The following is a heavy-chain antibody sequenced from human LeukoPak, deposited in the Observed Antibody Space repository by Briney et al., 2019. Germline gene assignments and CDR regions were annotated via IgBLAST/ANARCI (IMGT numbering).Heavy chain of an antibody. CDR3: ARGIAARFDP. D-gene: IGHD6-13*01. J-gene: IGHJ5*02. V-gene: IGHV4-31*03. Sequence: SETLSLTCTVSGGSISSGGYYWSWIRQHPGKGLEWIGYIYYSGSTYYNPSLKSRVTITVDTSKNQFSLKLSSVTAADTAVYYCARGIAARFDPWGQGTLVTVSS. CDR1: GGSISSGGYY. CDR2: IYYSGST.